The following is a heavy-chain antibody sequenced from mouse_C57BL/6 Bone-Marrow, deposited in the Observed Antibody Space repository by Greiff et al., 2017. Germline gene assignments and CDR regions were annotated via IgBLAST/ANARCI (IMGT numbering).Heavy chain of an antibody. CDR2: IDPSASYT. CDR1: GYTFTSYW. Sequence: VQLQQPGAELVMPGASVKLSCKASGYTFTSYWMHWVKQRPGQGLEWIGEIDPSASYTNYNQKFKGKSTLTVDKSSSTAYMQLSSLTSEDSAVYYCARWDYGSSLDCWGQGTTLTVSS. J-gene: IGHJ2*01. D-gene: IGHD1-1*01. V-gene: IGHV1-69*01. CDR3: ARWDYGSSLDC.